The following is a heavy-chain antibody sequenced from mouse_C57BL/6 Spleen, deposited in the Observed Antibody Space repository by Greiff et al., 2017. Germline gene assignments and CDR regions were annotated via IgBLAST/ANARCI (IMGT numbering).Heavy chain of an antibody. CDR3: ARGYDGSVYAMDY. J-gene: IGHJ4*01. D-gene: IGHD2-3*01. CDR1: GYTFTSYW. Sequence: QVQLQQPGAELVMPGASVKLSCKASGYTFTSYWMHWVKQRPGQGLEWIGEIDPYDSYTNYNQKFKGKSTLTVDKASSTAYMQLSSLTSVDSAVYYCARGYDGSVYAMDYWGQGTSVTVSS. V-gene: IGHV1-69*01. CDR2: IDPYDSYT.